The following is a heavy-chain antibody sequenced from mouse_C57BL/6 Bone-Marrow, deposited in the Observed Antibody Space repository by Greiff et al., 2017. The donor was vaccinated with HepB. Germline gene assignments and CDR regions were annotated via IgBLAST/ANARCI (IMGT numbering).Heavy chain of an antibody. CDR2: IDPEDGET. Sequence: EVKLVESGAELVKPGASVKLSCTASGFNIKDYYMHWVKQRTEQGLEWIGRIDPEDGETKYAPKFQGKATITADTSSNTAYLQLSSLTSEDTAVYYCASDLLWSYWYFDVWGTGTTVTVSS. J-gene: IGHJ1*03. CDR1: GFNIKDYY. CDR3: ASDLLWSYWYFDV. D-gene: IGHD2-1*01. V-gene: IGHV14-2*01.